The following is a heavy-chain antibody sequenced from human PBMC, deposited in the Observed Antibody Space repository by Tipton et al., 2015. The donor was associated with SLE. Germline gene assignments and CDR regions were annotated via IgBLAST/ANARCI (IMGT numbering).Heavy chain of an antibody. V-gene: IGHV4-61*02. J-gene: IGHJ4*02. Sequence: TLSLTCTVSGDSMNSGVYYWSWLRQPAGKGLEWIGRIFSSGNTIYHPSLKSRVTISEDTSENHFSLRLSSVTAADTAVYYCAREGISYCGGDCHGSFDYWGQGSLVTVSS. CDR1: GDSMNSGVYY. CDR2: IFSSGNT. D-gene: IGHD2-21*01. CDR3: AREGISYCGGDCHGSFDY.